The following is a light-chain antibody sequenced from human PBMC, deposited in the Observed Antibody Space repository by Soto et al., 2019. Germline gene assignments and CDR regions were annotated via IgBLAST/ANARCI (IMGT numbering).Light chain of an antibody. CDR2: GAS. J-gene: IGKJ1*01. V-gene: IGKV3-15*01. CDR3: QQYNNLPPSWT. Sequence: EIVMTQSPATLSVSPGERATLSCRASQSVSSNLAWYQQKPGQAPRLLIYGASTRATGTPARFSGSGSGTEVTLTISSLQSEDFAVYYCQQYNNLPPSWTFGQGTKVEIK. CDR1: QSVSSN.